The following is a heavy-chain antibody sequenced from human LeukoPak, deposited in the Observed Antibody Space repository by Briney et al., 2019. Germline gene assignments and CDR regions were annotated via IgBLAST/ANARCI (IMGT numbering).Heavy chain of an antibody. CDR2: IRSKANSYAT. CDR1: GFTFSGSA. Sequence: GGSLRLSCAASGFTFSGSAMHWVRQASGKGLEWVGRIRSKANSYATAYAASVKGRFTISRDDSKNTAYLQMNSLRVEDTAIYFCVKEWARYDDNGNHFDYWGQGTLVTVSS. D-gene: IGHD5-12*01. CDR3: VKEWARYDDNGNHFDY. J-gene: IGHJ4*02. V-gene: IGHV3-73*01.